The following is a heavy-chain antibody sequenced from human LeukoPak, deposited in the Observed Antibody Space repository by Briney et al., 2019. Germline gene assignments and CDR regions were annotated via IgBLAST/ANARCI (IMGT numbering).Heavy chain of an antibody. D-gene: IGHD2-15*01. CDR1: AYSFTSYW. CDR3: ATSRNCSGGSCYLVDAFDI. V-gene: IGHV5-51*01. J-gene: IGHJ3*02. CDR2: IYPGDSDT. Sequence: GESLKISCKGSAYSFTSYWIGWVRQMPGKDLEWMGIIYPGDSDTRYSQSCQGQVSISADKSISTAYLQWSSLKASDTAMYYCATSRNCSGGSCYLVDAFDIWGQGTMVTVSS.